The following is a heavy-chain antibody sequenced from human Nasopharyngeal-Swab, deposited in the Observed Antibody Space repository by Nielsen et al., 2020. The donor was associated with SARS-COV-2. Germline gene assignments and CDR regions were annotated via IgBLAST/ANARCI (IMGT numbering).Heavy chain of an antibody. Sequence: SETLSLTCAVYGGSFSGYYWSWIRQPPGKGLEWIGEINHSGSTNYNPSLKSRVTISVDTSKNQFSLKLSSVTAADTAVYYCARAGGRSYYDILTGYSNWFDPWGQGTLVTVSS. V-gene: IGHV4-34*01. CDR2: INHSGST. CDR1: GGSFSGYY. D-gene: IGHD3-9*01. J-gene: IGHJ5*02. CDR3: ARAGGRSYYDILTGYSNWFDP.